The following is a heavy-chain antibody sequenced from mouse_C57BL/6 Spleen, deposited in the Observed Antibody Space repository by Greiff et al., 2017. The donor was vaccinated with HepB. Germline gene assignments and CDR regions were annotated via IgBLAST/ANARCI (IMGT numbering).Heavy chain of an antibody. Sequence: EVQRVESEGGLVQPGSSMKLSCTASGFTFSDYYMAWVRQVPEKGLEWVANINYDGSSTYYLDSLKSRFIISRDNAKNILYLQMSSLKSEDTATYYCAREEDYGSSHWYFDVWGTGTTVTVSS. CDR2: INYDGSST. CDR1: GFTFSDYY. CDR3: AREEDYGSSHWYFDV. V-gene: IGHV5-16*01. J-gene: IGHJ1*03. D-gene: IGHD1-1*01.